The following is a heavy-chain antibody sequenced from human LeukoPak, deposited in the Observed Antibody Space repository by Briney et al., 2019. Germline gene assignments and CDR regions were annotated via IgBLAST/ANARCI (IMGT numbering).Heavy chain of an antibody. CDR1: GYTFTSYG. CDR2: ISAYNGNT. Sequence: ASVKVSCKASGYTFTSYGISWVRQAPGQGLEWVGWISAYNGNTNYAQKLQGRVTMTTDTSTSTAYMELRSLRSDDTAVYYCARDLYSYYDSSGYPRPGGYWGQGTLVTVSS. J-gene: IGHJ4*02. V-gene: IGHV1-18*01. CDR3: ARDLYSYYDSSGYPRPGGY. D-gene: IGHD3-22*01.